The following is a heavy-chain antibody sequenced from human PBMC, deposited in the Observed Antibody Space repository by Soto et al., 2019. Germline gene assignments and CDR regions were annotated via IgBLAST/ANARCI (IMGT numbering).Heavy chain of an antibody. CDR3: AGNRSVGVNADAYEF. Sequence: QVQLVQSGAEVKKPGASVKVSCKASGYAFTSFGITWVRQAPGQGLEWMGWIGTYHGNTNYAQKLQGRGTMTRDTSTTTAHMELRSLTADDTAVYYCAGNRSVGVNADAYEFWGQGTMVTVSS. J-gene: IGHJ3*01. D-gene: IGHD3-10*01. CDR1: GYAFTSFG. V-gene: IGHV1-18*01. CDR2: IGTYHGNT.